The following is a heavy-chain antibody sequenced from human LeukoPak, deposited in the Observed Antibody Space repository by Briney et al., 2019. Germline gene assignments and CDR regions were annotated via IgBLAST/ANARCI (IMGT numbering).Heavy chain of an antibody. V-gene: IGHV1-46*01. CDR3: ARDPYSGSYGNYYYYFMDV. CDR1: GYTFTNYY. CDR2: INPSGGST. Sequence: GASVKVSCKASGYTFTNYYIHWVRQAPGQGLECMGIINPSGGSTSYAQKFQGRVTMTRDMSTSTVYMELSSLRSEDTAVYYCARDPYSGSYGNYYYYFMDVWGKGTTVTISS. J-gene: IGHJ6*03. D-gene: IGHD1-26*01.